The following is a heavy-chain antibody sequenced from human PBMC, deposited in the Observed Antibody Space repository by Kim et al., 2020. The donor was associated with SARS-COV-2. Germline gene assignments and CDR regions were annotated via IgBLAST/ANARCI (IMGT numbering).Heavy chain of an antibody. J-gene: IGHJ3*02. CDR2: ISSSSTYI. CDR3: ARDSDGSGNDAFDN. Sequence: GGSLRLSCAASGFTFSNYSMHWVRQAPGKGLEWVSAISSSSTYIYHADSVTGRFTISRDNAKNSLYLQMNSLRAEDTAVYYCARDSDGSGNDAFDNWGQGTLVTVSS. V-gene: IGHV3-21*01. CDR1: GFTFSNYS. D-gene: IGHD3-22*01.